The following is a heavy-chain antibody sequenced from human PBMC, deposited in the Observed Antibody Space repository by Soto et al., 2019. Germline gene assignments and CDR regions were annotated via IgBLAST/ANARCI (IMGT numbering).Heavy chain of an antibody. V-gene: IGHV4-59*01. CDR2: IYYSGST. CDR3: ARTLIDSSGYYRELPYYFDY. CDR1: GGSISSYY. Sequence: SETLSLTSTVSGGSISSYYWSWIRQPPGKGLEWIGYIYYSGSTNYNPSLKSRVTISVDTSKNQFSLKLSSVTAADTAVYYCARTLIDSSGYYRELPYYFDYWGQGTLVTVSS. J-gene: IGHJ4*02. D-gene: IGHD3-22*01.